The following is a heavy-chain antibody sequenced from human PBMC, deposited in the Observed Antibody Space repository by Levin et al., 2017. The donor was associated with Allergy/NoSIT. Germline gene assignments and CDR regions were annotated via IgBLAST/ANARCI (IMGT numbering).Heavy chain of an antibody. Sequence: PGGSLRLSCAVYGGSFSGYYWSWIRQPPGKGLEWIGEINHSGSTNYNPSLKSRVTISVDTSKNQFSLKLSSVTAADTAVYYCARVARMGYYDSSGYPRWFDPWGQGTLVTVSS. CDR1: GGSFSGYY. V-gene: IGHV4-34*01. CDR3: ARVARMGYYDSSGYPRWFDP. CDR2: INHSGST. D-gene: IGHD3-22*01. J-gene: IGHJ5*02.